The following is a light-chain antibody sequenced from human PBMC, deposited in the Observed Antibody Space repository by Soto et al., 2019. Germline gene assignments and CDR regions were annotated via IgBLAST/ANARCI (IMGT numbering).Light chain of an antibody. Sequence: EIGLTQSPGTPSLSPGERITLSFMASQSISGSYLAWYQQKRGQAPRLLVYGATTRATGIPDRFSGSGSGSDFTLIISRLEPEDFAVYFCQQYGVSPQSFGPGTKVDIK. CDR1: QSISGSY. CDR3: QQYGVSPQS. J-gene: IGKJ3*01. CDR2: GAT. V-gene: IGKV3-20*01.